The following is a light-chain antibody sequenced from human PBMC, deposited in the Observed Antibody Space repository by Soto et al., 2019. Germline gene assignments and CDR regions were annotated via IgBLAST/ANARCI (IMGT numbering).Light chain of an antibody. J-gene: IGKJ1*01. CDR3: QQYNSYWT. V-gene: IGKV1-5*03. CDR1: QSISSW. CDR2: KAS. Sequence: DSRMSQSPSTVSASVGDRVTITCRASQSISSWWAWYQQKPGKAPKLLIYKASSLESGVPSRFSGSGSGTEFTLTISSLQPDDFATYYCQQYNSYWTFGQGTKVEIK.